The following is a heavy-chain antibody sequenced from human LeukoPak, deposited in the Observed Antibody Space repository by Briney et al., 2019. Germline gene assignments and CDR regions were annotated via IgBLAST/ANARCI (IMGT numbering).Heavy chain of an antibody. V-gene: IGHV3-30*02. CDR2: IRYDGSNK. Sequence: GGSLRLSCAASGFTFSSYGMHWVRQAPGKGLEWVAFIRYDGSNKYYADSVKGRFTISRDNSKDTLYLQMNSLRAEDTAVYYCAKSGDYDSQFDPWGQGTLVTVSS. J-gene: IGHJ5*02. CDR1: GFTFSSYG. D-gene: IGHD3-3*01. CDR3: AKSGDYDSQFDP.